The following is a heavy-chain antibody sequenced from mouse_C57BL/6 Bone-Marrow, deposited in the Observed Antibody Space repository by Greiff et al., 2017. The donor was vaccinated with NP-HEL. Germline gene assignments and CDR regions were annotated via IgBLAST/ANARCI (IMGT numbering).Heavy chain of an antibody. J-gene: IGHJ2*01. CDR3: ARSVGATSDY. CDR2: IDPSDSYT. CDR1: GYTFTSYW. Sequence: QVQLQQSGAELVKPGASVKLSCKASGYTFTSYWMQWVKQRPGQGLEWIGEIDPSDSYTNYNQKFKGKATLTVDTSSSTAYMQLSSLTSEDSAVYYCARSVGATSDYWGQGTTLTVSS. V-gene: IGHV1-50*01. D-gene: IGHD1-1*01.